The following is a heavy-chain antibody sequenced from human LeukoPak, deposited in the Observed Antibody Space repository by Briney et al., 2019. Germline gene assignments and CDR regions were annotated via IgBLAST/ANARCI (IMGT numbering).Heavy chain of an antibody. CDR2: ITTTSTSK. V-gene: IGHV3-48*02. CDR1: GFTFSSHW. D-gene: IGHD4-11*01. J-gene: IGHJ3*02. CDR3: VRDAAYSAFNM. Sequence: GGSLRLSCAASGFTFSSHWMTWVRQAPGKGLQWVSSITTTSTSKYYADSVKGRFTISRDNAKNSLYLQMDSLRDEDTAVYYCVRDAAYSAFNMWGQGTMVTVSS.